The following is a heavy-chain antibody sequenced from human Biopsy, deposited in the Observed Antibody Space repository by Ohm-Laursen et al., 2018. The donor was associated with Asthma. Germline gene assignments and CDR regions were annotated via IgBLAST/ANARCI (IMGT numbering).Heavy chain of an antibody. CDR2: TAVYNGNT. CDR3: ARAVDYSHYYGIDV. Sequence: ASVKASCKTSGYTFNSAGITWVRQAPGHGLEGMGGTAVYNGNTKVAQNLQDRVTMITDTSTSTAYMELRSLRSDDTAVYFCARAVDYSHYYGIDVWGQGTTVTVS. D-gene: IGHD3-10*01. V-gene: IGHV1-18*01. J-gene: IGHJ6*02. CDR1: GYTFNSAG.